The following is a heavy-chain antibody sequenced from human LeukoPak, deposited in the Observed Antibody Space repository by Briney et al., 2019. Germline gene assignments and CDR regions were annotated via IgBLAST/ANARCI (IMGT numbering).Heavy chain of an antibody. J-gene: IGHJ3*02. CDR3: ARWPLNDTFDM. V-gene: IGHV5-51*01. Sequence: GQSQQISSKASGYSFTTYWIGWVRQMPGKGRDWMATIYPGDSQTGYSPSFQGQFTISAEKTITTVYLEWSSLKGSDIAMYYCARWPLNDTFDMWGQGTMVTVSS. CDR1: GYSFTTYW. CDR2: IYPGDSQT.